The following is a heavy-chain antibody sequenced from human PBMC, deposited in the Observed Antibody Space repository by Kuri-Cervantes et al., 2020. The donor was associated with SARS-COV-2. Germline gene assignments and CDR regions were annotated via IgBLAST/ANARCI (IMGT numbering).Heavy chain of an antibody. CDR2: IIPLLDIT. Sequence: ASVKVSCKASGYTFTSYYMHWVRQAPGQGLEWMGRIIPLLDITTYAQNFQERVTIIADKSTPTVYMELRSLRSEDTAVYYCARHNEYQSGYYYFDQWGQGTLVTVSS. V-gene: IGHV1-46*01. J-gene: IGHJ4*02. D-gene: IGHD5-18*01. CDR1: GYTFTSYY. CDR3: ARHNEYQSGYYYFDQ.